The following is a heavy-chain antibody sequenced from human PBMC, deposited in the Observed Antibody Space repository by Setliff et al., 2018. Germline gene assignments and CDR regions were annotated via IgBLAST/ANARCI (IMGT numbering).Heavy chain of an antibody. J-gene: IGHJ1*01. CDR3: ARSGYYGSGSYYSTRYH. V-gene: IGHV3-53*01. Sequence: PGGSLRLSCAASGFTVSSNYMSWVRQAPGKGLEWVSVIYSGGSTYYADSVKGRFTISRDNYTNTLYLQMNSLRAGDTAAYYCARSGYYGSGSYYSTRYHWGPGTQVTVSS. D-gene: IGHD3-10*01. CDR1: GFTVSSNY. CDR2: IYSGGST.